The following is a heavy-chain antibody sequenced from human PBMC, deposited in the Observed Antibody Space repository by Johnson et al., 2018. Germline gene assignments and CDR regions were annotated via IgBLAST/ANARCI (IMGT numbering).Heavy chain of an antibody. CDR2: ISYDGSNK. Sequence: QVQLVQSGGGVVQPGRSLRLSCAASGFTFSSYGMHWVRQAPGKGLEWVAVISYDGSNKYYADSVKGRFTISRDNSKNTLYLQMNRLRAEDTAGSYCAKDRTVTTSYYYYYGMDVWGQGTTVTVSS. V-gene: IGHV3-30*18. CDR1: GFTFSSYG. J-gene: IGHJ6*02. D-gene: IGHD4-17*01. CDR3: AKDRTVTTSYYYYYGMDV.